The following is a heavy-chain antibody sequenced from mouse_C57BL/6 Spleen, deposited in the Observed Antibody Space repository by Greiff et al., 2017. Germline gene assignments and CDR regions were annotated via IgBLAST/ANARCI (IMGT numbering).Heavy chain of an antibody. V-gene: IGHV1-69*01. CDR2: IDPSDSYT. J-gene: IGHJ2*01. CDR3: YSNYDY. Sequence: QVQLQQPGAELVMPGASVKLSCKASGYTFTSYWMHWVKQRPGQGLEWIGEIDPSDSYTNYNQKFKGKSTVTVDKSSSTAYMQLSSLTSEDSAVYYCYSNYDYWGQGTTLTVSS. CDR1: GYTFTSYW. D-gene: IGHD2-5*01.